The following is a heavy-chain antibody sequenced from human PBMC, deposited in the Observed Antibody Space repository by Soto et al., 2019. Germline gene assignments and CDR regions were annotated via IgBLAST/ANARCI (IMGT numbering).Heavy chain of an antibody. CDR2: IIPIFNTT. Sequence: QVQLVQSGGEVKKPGSSLKVSCTVSGSRFSNYVISWVRQAPGHGLEWLGRIIPIFNTTQYAQKFQGRVTITADKSTNTASLELSSLRSDDTAVYYCAREGRGKKAGYNGLVSLGYWGQGTLVTVSS. D-gene: IGHD2-2*02. J-gene: IGHJ4*02. V-gene: IGHV1-69*06. CDR1: GSRFSNYV. CDR3: AREGRGKKAGYNGLVSLGY.